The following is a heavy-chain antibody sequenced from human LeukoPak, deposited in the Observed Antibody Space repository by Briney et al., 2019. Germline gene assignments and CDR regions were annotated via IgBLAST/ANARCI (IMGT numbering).Heavy chain of an antibody. CDR1: GFTFSSYG. D-gene: IGHD6-13*01. V-gene: IGHV3-30*02. Sequence: GGSLRLSCAASGFTFSSYGMHWVRQAPGKGLEWVAFIRYDGSNKYYADSVKGRFTISRDNSKNTLYLQMNSLRAEDTAVYYCAKPDRPGYSSSWYVTVFDYWGQGTLVTVSS. CDR2: IRYDGSNK. J-gene: IGHJ4*02. CDR3: AKPDRPGYSSSWYVTVFDY.